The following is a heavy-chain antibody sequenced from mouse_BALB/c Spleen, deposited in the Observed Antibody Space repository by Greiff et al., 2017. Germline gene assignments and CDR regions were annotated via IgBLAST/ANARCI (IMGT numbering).Heavy chain of an antibody. Sequence: EVQLQQSGPELVKPGASVKMSCKASGYTFTDYYMDWVKQSHGESFEWIGRVNPYNGGTSYNQKFKGKATLTVDKSSSTAYMGLNSLTSEDSAVYYCARYGLAYWGQGTLVTVSA. CDR1: GYTFTDYY. CDR2: VNPYNGGT. D-gene: IGHD1-1*02. J-gene: IGHJ3*01. CDR3: ARYGLAY. V-gene: IGHV1-19*01.